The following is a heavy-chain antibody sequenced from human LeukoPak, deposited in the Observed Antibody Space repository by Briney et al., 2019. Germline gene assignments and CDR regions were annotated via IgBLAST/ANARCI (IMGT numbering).Heavy chain of an antibody. CDR2: ISGNSRTI. J-gene: IGHJ4*02. D-gene: IGHD1-14*01. CDR1: RFACSSYN. CDR3: ARDPPRTKLDY. V-gene: IGHV3-48*02. Sequence: PGATLMLSCAVSRFACSSYNMNWIRQAPGKGLEGVSYISGNSRTIYYADSVKGRFTISRDNAKNSLYLQMNSLRDEDTAVYYCARDPPRTKLDYWGQGTLVTGSS.